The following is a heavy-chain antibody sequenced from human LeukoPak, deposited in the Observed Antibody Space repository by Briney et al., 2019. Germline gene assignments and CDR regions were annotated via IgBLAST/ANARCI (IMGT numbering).Heavy chain of an antibody. V-gene: IGHV3-33*01. J-gene: IGHJ4*02. CDR3: ARDLGTGSYFDY. CDR1: GFTFSNYG. CDR2: TGHDGSYK. Sequence: GGSLRLSCAASGFTFSNYGMHWVRQAPGKGLEWVAVTGHDGSYKMYPDSVKGRFTISRDNSKNTLYLQMDSLRDEDTAVYYCARDLGTGSYFDYWGQGTPVTVSS.